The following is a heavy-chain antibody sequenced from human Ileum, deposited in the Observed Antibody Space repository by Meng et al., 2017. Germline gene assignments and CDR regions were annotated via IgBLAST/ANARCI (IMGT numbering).Heavy chain of an antibody. V-gene: IGHV4-61*08. CDR1: GGSVSRAGYQ. Sequence: QVSLAYSCPGLWSPLGTHPLLRTLSGGSVSRAGYQWGWIRQPPGKGLEWIGYASTNYNPSLKSRVTISLDTSRNQFSLSLSSVTAADTAVYYCARDHMGSLDYWGQGILVTVSS. D-gene: IGHD1-26*01. CDR2: AST. CDR3: ARDHMGSLDY. J-gene: IGHJ4*02.